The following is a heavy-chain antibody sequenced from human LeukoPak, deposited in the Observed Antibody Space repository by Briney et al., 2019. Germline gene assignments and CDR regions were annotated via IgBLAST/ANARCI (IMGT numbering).Heavy chain of an antibody. CDR3: ARDPGSIVGATYPDY. Sequence: ASVKVSCKASGYTFTSYGISWVRQAPGQGLEWMGWISAYSGNTNYAQKLQGRVTMTTDTSTSTAYMELRSLRSDDTAVYYCARDPGSIVGATYPDYWGQGTLVTVSS. J-gene: IGHJ4*02. V-gene: IGHV1-18*01. CDR2: ISAYSGNT. D-gene: IGHD1-26*01. CDR1: GYTFTSYG.